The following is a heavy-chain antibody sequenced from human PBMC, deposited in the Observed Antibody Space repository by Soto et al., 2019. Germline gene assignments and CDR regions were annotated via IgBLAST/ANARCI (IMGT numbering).Heavy chain of an antibody. J-gene: IGHJ4*02. CDR3: ARVKRYFDWLLLDY. CDR1: GGTFSSYA. D-gene: IGHD3-9*01. Sequence: SVKVSCKASGGTFSSYAISWVRQAPGQGLEWMGGIIPIFGTANYAQKFQGRVTITADESTSTAYMELSSLRSEDTAVYYCARVKRYFDWLLLDYWGQGTLVTVS. V-gene: IGHV1-69*13. CDR2: IIPIFGTA.